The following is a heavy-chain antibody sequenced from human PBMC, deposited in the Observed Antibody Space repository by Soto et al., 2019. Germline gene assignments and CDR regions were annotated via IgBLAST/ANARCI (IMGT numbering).Heavy chain of an antibody. CDR2: ISWNSGSI. D-gene: IGHD6-13*01. Sequence: EVQLVESGGGLVQPGRSLRLSCAASGFTFDDYAMHWVRQAPGKGLEWVSGISWNSGSIGYADSVKGRFTISRDNAKNYPYLQMNSLRAEDTALYYCAKDKTSSSLTYMGVRGKGTTVTDSS. V-gene: IGHV3-9*01. CDR3: AKDKTSSSLTYMGV. J-gene: IGHJ6*03. CDR1: GFTFDDYA.